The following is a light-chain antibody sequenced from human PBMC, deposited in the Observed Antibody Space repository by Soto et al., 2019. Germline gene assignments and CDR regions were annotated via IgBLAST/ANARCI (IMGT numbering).Light chain of an antibody. CDR2: EDD. CDR3: QSYDTSLLI. Sequence: VLTQPHSVSESPGKTVTISCTRSSGSIASSYVQWYQLRPGSSPTTVIYEDDQRTAGVPDRFSGSVDTSSNSASLTISGLQTEDEADYFCQSYDTSLLIFGGGTKLTVL. V-gene: IGLV6-57*01. J-gene: IGLJ2*01. CDR1: SGSIASSY.